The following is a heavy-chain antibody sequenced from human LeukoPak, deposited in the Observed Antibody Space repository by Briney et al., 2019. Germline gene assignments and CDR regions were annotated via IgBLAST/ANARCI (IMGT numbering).Heavy chain of an antibody. CDR1: GGSISSGGYS. V-gene: IGHV4-30-2*01. CDR2: IYHSGST. J-gene: IGHJ5*02. CDR3: ARDRRGGWFDP. Sequence: SQTLSLTCAVSGGSISSGGYSWSWIRQPPGKGLEWIGYIYHSGSTYYNPSLKSRVTISVDRSKNQFSLKLSSVTAADTAVYYCARDRRGGWFDPWGQGTLATVSS. D-gene: IGHD3-10*01.